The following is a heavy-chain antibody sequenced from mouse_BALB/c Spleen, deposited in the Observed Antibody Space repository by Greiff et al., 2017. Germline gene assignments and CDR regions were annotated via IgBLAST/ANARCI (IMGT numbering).Heavy chain of an antibody. CDR3: ARDTTVVATWYFDV. V-gene: IGHV3-6*02. J-gene: IGHJ1*01. D-gene: IGHD1-1*01. CDR2: ISYDGSN. CDR1: GYSITSGYY. Sequence: EVQLMESGPGLVKPSQSLSLTCSVTGYSITSGYYWNWIRQFPGNKLEWMGYISYDGSNNYNPSLKNRISITRDTSKNQFFLKLNSVTTEDTATYYCARDTTVVATWYFDVWGAGTTVTVSS.